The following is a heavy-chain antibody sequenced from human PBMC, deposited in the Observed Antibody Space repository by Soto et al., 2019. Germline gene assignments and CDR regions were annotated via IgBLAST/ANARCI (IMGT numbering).Heavy chain of an antibody. CDR1: GGSFSGYY. J-gene: IGHJ6*03. CDR2: INHSGST. CDR3: ARGGGAVAGLYYYYMDV. V-gene: IGHV4-34*01. Sequence: LSLTCAVYGGSFSGYYWSWIRQPPGKGLEWIGEINHSGSTNYNPSLKSRVTISVDTSKNQFSLKLSSVTAADTAVYYCARGGGAVAGLYYYYMDVWGKGTTVTVS. D-gene: IGHD6-19*01.